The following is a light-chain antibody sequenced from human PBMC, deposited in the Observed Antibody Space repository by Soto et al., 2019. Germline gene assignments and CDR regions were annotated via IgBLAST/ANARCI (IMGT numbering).Light chain of an antibody. J-gene: IGKJ3*01. CDR2: GAS. CDR1: QNVRTN. V-gene: IGKV3-15*01. Sequence: EVVMTQSPATLSVSPGERATLACRASQNVRTNLAWYQQRPGQAPRLLIYGASTRATGVPPRFRGSGSGTEFALAISSLQSEDFAVYYCQQYDNWPPLFTFGSGTNVDVK. CDR3: QQYDNWPPLFT.